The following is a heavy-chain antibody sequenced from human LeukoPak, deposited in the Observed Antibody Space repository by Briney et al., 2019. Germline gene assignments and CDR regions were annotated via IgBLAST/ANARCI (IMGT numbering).Heavy chain of an antibody. D-gene: IGHD1-26*01. J-gene: IGHJ4*02. CDR1: GFTFSTFA. V-gene: IGHV3-64D*06. CDR2: ISSNGGST. Sequence: PGGSLRLSCSASGFTFSTFAMNWVRQAPGKGLEYVSGISSNGGSTYYADSVKARFTISRDNSKNTLYLQMSSLRVEDTAVYYCVKGDSGSYYEGYYFDYWGQGTLVTVSS. CDR3: VKGDSGSYYEGYYFDY.